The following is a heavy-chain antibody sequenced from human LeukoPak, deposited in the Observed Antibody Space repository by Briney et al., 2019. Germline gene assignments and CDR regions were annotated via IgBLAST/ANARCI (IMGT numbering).Heavy chain of an antibody. J-gene: IGHJ4*02. V-gene: IGHV3-30*18. Sequence: GGSLRLSCAASGFTFSSYGMHWVRQAPGKGLEWVAVISYDGSNKYYADSVKGRFTISRDNSKNTLYLQMNSLRAEDTAVYYCAKDQDFWSGYYEGIDYWGQGTLVTVSS. CDR2: ISYDGSNK. CDR1: GFTFSSYG. CDR3: AKDQDFWSGYYEGIDY. D-gene: IGHD3-3*01.